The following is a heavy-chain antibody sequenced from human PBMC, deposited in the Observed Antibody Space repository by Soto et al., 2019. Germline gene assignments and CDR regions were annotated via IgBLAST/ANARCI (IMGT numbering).Heavy chain of an antibody. D-gene: IGHD3-10*01. CDR1: GFTFSSYC. J-gene: IGHJ4*02. Sequence: EVQLVESGGGLVQPGGSLRLSCAVSGFTFSSYCMHWVRQAPGKGLVWVSRINSDGSSTSYADSVKGRFTISRDNAKNTLYLQMNSLRAEDTAVYYCARDRGWFGEVPFDYWGQGTLVTVSS. V-gene: IGHV3-74*01. CDR2: INSDGSST. CDR3: ARDRGWFGEVPFDY.